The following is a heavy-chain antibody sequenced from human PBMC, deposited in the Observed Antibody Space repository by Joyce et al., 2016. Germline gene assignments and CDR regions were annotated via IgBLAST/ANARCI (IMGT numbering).Heavy chain of an antibody. V-gene: IGHV4-39*01. J-gene: IGHJ4*02. D-gene: IGHD3-22*01. CDR2: FYYSGST. CDR3: ARRVPYYDRSDSYSG. CDR1: GDSIISSSYY. Sequence: QLQLQESGPGLVKPSETLSLTCTVSGDSIISSSYYWGWIRQPPGKGLEWIGSFYYSGSTDYNPSLKSRVTLSVDTSKNQFSLHRSSVTSADTAVYYCARRVPYYDRSDSYSGWGQGTLVTVSS.